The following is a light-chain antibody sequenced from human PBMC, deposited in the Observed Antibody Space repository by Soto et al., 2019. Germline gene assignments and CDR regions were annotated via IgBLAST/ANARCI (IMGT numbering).Light chain of an antibody. J-gene: IGKJ1*01. CDR2: DAS. CDR3: QQYSSYWT. Sequence: DIQMTQSPSTLSASVGDRDTITCRASQSITSWLAWYQQKPGKAPKLLIYDASSLESGVPSRFSGSGSGTEFTLTITSLQPDDFATYYCQQYSSYWTFGQGTKVEIK. V-gene: IGKV1-5*01. CDR1: QSITSW.